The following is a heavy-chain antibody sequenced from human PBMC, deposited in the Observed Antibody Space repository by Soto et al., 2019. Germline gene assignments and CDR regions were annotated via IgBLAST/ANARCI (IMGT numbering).Heavy chain of an antibody. CDR2: LIPIFGTA. CDR3: ARAHDYGEPGAFSAFDI. CDR1: GGTFSSYA. D-gene: IGHD4-17*01. Sequence: QVQLVQSGAEVKKPGSSVKVSCKDSGGTFSSYAISWVRQAPGQGLEWMGGLIPIFGTANYAQKFQGRVTITADEYTSTAYMERSSLRSEDTAVYYCARAHDYGEPGAFSAFDIWGQGTMVTVSS. V-gene: IGHV1-69*12. J-gene: IGHJ3*02.